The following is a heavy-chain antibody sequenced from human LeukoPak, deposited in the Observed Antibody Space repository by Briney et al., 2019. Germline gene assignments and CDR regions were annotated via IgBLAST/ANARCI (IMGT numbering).Heavy chain of an antibody. V-gene: IGHV1-69*06. J-gene: IGHJ4*02. D-gene: IGHD4-17*01. CDR1: GDSFSTYA. CDR3: ARGYYGGGFDY. Sequence: SVKVSCKAPGDSFSTYASSWVRQAPGHGLEWMGGIIPVFKTANHAQKFQGRVTITADKSTSTAYMELSSLRSEDTAVYYCARGYYGGGFDYWGQGTLVTVSS. CDR2: IIPVFKTA.